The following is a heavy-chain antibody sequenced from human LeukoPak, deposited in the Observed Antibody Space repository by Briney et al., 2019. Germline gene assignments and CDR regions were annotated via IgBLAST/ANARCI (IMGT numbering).Heavy chain of an antibody. D-gene: IGHD2-21*01. J-gene: IGHJ4*02. Sequence: SETLSLNCTVFGYSISSGYYWGWIRQPPGKGLEWIGSIYHSGSTYYNPSLKSRVTISVDTSKNQFSLKLSSVTAADTAVYYCARVSAREVMVDYWGQGTLVTVSS. V-gene: IGHV4-38-2*02. CDR1: GYSISSGYY. CDR2: IYHSGST. CDR3: ARVSAREVMVDY.